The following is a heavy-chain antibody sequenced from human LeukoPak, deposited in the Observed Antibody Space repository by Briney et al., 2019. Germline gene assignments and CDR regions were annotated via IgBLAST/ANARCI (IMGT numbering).Heavy chain of an antibody. V-gene: IGHV4-38-2*01. CDR2: IYQSGNA. Sequence: SETLSLTCAVSGYSISSGYYWGWIRQPPGQGLEWIGSIYQSGNAYYNPSLKSRVTISVDTSKNQFSLKLSSVTAADTAVYYCARHRYYYETNGYPIDLWGRGTLVTVSS. CDR3: ARHRYYYETNGYPIDL. CDR1: GYSISSGYY. D-gene: IGHD3-22*01. J-gene: IGHJ2*01.